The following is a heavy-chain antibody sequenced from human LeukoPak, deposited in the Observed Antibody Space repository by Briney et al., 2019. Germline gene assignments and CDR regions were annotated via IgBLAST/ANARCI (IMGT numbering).Heavy chain of an antibody. Sequence: PSQTLSLTCSVSGGSISSGPYFWSWIRQSPGQGLEWIGYIWPSGSTNYNPSLSGRVAISLDKSRNHFTLMVTAVTAADTAFYYCARKGPEHLPTYFDQRGPGNPVPVSS. D-gene: IGHD2-21*01. CDR1: GGSISSGPYF. V-gene: IGHV4-30-2*06. J-gene: IGHJ4*02. CDR2: IWPSGST. CDR3: ARKGPEHLPTYFDQ.